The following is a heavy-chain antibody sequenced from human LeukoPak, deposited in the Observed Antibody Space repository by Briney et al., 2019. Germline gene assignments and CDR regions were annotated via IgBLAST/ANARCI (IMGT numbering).Heavy chain of an antibody. CDR1: GFTFSSYW. CDR3: ARAGFPVYDRSGSGGVYFDY. V-gene: IGHV3-7*01. D-gene: IGHD3-22*01. Sequence: GGSLRLSCAASGFTFSSYWMSWVRQAPGKGLEWVANIKTDGSEKIYVDSLKGRFTISRDNAKNSLYLQMNSLRAEDTAIYYCARAGFPVYDRSGSGGVYFDYRGQGTLVTVSS. J-gene: IGHJ4*02. CDR2: IKTDGSEK.